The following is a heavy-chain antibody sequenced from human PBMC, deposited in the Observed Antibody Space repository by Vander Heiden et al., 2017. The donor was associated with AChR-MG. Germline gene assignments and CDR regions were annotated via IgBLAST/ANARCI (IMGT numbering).Heavy chain of an antibody. CDR3: TTRTWSPLDY. D-gene: IGHD1-1*01. V-gene: IGHV3-15*01. CDR1: GFIFTNDW. J-gene: IGHJ4*02. Sequence: EVQLVESGGGLVKPGGSLRLSCAAPGFIFTNDWMMWVRQAPGKGLEWVGRIKSTTDGGTTDYAAPVKGRFTISRDDSKNTLYLQMNSLKTEDTAVYYCTTRTWSPLDYWGQGTLVTVSS. CDR2: IKSTTDGGTT.